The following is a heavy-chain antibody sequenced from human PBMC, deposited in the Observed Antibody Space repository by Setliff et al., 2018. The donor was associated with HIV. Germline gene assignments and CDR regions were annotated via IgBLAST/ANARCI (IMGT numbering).Heavy chain of an antibody. CDR3: ARDVLDLVISVYGF. CDR1: GFTFSSYA. CDR2: IYHTGSS. D-gene: IGHD3-22*01. Sequence: SETLSLSCAASGFTFSSYAMSWVRQAPGKGLEWIGNIYHTGSSYYNPSLNDRATISLDTSKNQFSLKLNSVTAAGTAVYYCARDVLDLVISVYGFWGQGIPVTVSS. V-gene: IGHV4-38-2*02. J-gene: IGHJ4*02.